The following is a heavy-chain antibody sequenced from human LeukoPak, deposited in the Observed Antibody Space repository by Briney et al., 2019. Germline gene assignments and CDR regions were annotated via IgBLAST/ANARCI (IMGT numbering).Heavy chain of an antibody. CDR2: ISYDGSHK. Sequence: GGSLRLSCAASGFTFSSYAMHWVRQAPGKGLEWVAVISYDGSHKYYADSVKGRFTISRDNSKNTLYLQMNSLRAEDTAVYYCAREGATKGPNLYYYYYMDVWGKGTTVTISS. V-gene: IGHV3-30*04. CDR3: AREGATKGPNLYYYYYMDV. CDR1: GFTFSSYA. D-gene: IGHD1-26*01. J-gene: IGHJ6*03.